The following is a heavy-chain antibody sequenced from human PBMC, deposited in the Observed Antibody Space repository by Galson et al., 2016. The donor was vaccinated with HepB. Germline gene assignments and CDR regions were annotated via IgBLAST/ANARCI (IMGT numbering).Heavy chain of an antibody. Sequence: QSGAEVKKPGESLRISCKGSGYSFGSYWISWVRQMPGKGLEWMGRIDPSDSSTNYSPPFQGHISISVVKSISTAYLQWSSPKASDTAMYYCASSSYYYDTAGYVFDYWGQGTLVTVSS. CDR2: IDPSDSST. CDR3: ASSSYYYDTAGYVFDY. J-gene: IGHJ4*02. CDR1: GYSFGSYW. V-gene: IGHV5-10-1*01. D-gene: IGHD3-22*01.